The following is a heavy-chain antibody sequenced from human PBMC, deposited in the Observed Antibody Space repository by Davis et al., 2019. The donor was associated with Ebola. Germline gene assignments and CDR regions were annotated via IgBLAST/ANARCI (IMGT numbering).Heavy chain of an antibody. CDR1: GGSISSYY. J-gene: IGHJ6*02. Sequence: PSETLSLTCTVSGGSISSYYWSWIRQPPGKGLEWIGYIYYSGSTNYNPSLKSRVTISVDTSKNQFSLKLSSVTAADTAVYYCARSPYPGPLGMDVWGQGTTVTVSS. CDR3: ARSPYPGPLGMDV. V-gene: IGHV4-59*01. D-gene: IGHD3-16*01. CDR2: IYYSGST.